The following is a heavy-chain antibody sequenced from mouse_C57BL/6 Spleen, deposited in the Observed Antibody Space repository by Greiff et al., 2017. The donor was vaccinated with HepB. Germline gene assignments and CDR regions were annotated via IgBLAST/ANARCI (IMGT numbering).Heavy chain of an antibody. D-gene: IGHD3-3*01. CDR3: ARGHYYAIGD. J-gene: IGHJ4*01. CDR1: GYTFTSYW. Sequence: QVQLQQPGPELVKPGASVKLSCKASGYTFTSYWMHWVKQRHGQGLEWIGNINPSNGGTNYNEKFKSKATLTVNKSASTAYMQLSSLTSEDSAVYYCARGHYYAIGDWGEGTSVTVSS. V-gene: IGHV1-53*01. CDR2: INPSNGGT.